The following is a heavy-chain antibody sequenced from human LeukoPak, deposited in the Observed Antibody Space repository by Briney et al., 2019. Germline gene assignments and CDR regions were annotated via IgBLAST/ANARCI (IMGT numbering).Heavy chain of an antibody. CDR3: ASYDYGDYYGMDV. D-gene: IGHD4-17*01. J-gene: IGHJ6*02. CDR1: GGSFSGYY. CDR2: INHSGST. V-gene: IGHV4-34*01. Sequence: SETLSLICAVYGGSFSGYYWSWIRQPPGKGLEWIGEINHSGSTNYNPSLKSRVTISVDTSKTQFSLELSSVTAADTAVYYCASYDYGDYYGMDVWGQGTTVTVSS.